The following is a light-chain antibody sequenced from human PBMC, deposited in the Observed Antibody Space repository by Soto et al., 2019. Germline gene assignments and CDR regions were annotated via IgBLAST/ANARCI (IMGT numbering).Light chain of an antibody. Sequence: QSVLTQPASVSGSPGQSITISCTGTSSEVGGYNYVSWYRHHPGKAHKLLIYDVSNRPSGISNRFSGSKSDNTASLTISGLRPEDEADYYCSSYTTSNTRQIVFGTGTKVTVL. V-gene: IGLV2-14*03. CDR3: SSYTTSNTRQIV. CDR2: DVS. J-gene: IGLJ1*01. CDR1: SSEVGGYNY.